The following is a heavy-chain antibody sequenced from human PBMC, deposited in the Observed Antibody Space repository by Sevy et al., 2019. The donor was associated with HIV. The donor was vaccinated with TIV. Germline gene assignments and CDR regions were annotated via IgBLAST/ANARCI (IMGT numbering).Heavy chain of an antibody. CDR1: GYIFTGNY. Sequence: ASVKVSCKASGYIFTGNYVHWVRQAPGKGLEWMGWTNPNSGGTNYVQKFQGRVTMTRDTSVTSVYMEVHSLRFDDTAVYYCARGGGNKQLVFDYRGQGTVVTVSS. J-gene: IGHJ4*02. CDR3: ARGGGNKQLVFDY. CDR2: TNPNSGGT. V-gene: IGHV1-2*02. D-gene: IGHD6-13*01.